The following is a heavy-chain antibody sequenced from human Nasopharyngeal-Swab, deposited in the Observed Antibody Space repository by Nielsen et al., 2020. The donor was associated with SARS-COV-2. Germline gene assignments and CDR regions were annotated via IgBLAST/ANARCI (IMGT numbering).Heavy chain of an antibody. CDR1: GDSVSSNSAA. V-gene: IGHV6-1*01. D-gene: IGHD2-2*01. CDR2: AYYRSKWYN. Sequence: SQTLSLTCAISGDSVSSNSAAWNWIRQSPSRGLEWLGRAYYRSKWYNDYAVSVKSRITINPDTSKNQFSLQLNSVTPEDTAVYYCARGVGSTSYYYYGMDVWGQGTTVTVSS. CDR3: ARGVGSTSYYYYGMDV. J-gene: IGHJ6*02.